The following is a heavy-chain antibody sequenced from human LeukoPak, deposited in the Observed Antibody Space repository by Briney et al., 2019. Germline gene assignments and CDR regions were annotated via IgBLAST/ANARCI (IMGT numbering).Heavy chain of an antibody. CDR1: GFTVSSNY. CDR2: IYSGGST. J-gene: IGHJ3*02. D-gene: IGHD6-13*01. V-gene: IGHV3-53*01. CDR3: AESSSWYLNAFDI. Sequence: GGSLRLSCAASGFTVSSNYMSWVRQAPGKGLEWVSVIYSGGSTYYADSVKGRFTISRDNSKNTLYLQMNSLRAEDTAVYYCAESSSWYLNAFDIWGQGTMVIVSS.